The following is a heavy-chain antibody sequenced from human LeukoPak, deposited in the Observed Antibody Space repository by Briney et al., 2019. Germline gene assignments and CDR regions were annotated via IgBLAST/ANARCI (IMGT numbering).Heavy chain of an antibody. V-gene: IGHV4-4*07. CDR2: IYTSGGT. J-gene: IGHJ6*02. D-gene: IGHD1-1*01. CDR3: ARAPSYNSARLDV. CDR1: GGSISSYY. Sequence: SETLSLTCTVSGGSISSYYWTWVRQPAGKGLEGIGRIYTSGGTNYNPSLRSRVTMSVDTSENRFSLKLTSVTAADTAVYYCARAPSYNSARLDVWGQGTTVTVSS.